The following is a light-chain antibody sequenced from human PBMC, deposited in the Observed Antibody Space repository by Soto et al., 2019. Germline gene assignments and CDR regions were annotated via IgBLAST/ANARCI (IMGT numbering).Light chain of an antibody. CDR3: QQYDSYSVRT. Sequence: DIQMTQSPSTLSASVGDGVTITCRASQTITTSLAWYQQKPGKAPKLLIYKASSLESGVPSRFSGSGSGTEFTLTISSLQPDDFATYYCQQYDSYSVRTFGQVTNVEI. CDR2: KAS. CDR1: QTITTS. J-gene: IGKJ1*01. V-gene: IGKV1-5*03.